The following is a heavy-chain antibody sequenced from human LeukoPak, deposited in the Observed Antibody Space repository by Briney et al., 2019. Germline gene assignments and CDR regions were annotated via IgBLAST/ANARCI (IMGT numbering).Heavy chain of an antibody. J-gene: IGHJ6*04. CDR3: AELGITMIGGV. D-gene: IGHD3-10*02. CDR1: GFTFDSYA. Sequence: GGSLRLSCAASGFTFDSYAMHWVRQAPGKGLEWVAVISYDGSIPYYADSVKGRFTISRDNAKNSLYLQMNSLRAEDTAVYYCAELGITMIGGVWGKGTTVTISS. V-gene: IGHV3-30*04. CDR2: ISYDGSIP.